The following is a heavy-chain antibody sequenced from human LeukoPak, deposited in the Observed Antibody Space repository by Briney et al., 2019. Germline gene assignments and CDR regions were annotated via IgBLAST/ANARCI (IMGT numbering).Heavy chain of an antibody. CDR1: GFTFSSYE. CDR3: ARTFCSTTSCYLPPFDY. CDR2: ISSSGGTI. J-gene: IGHJ4*02. V-gene: IGHV3-48*03. Sequence: PGGSLRLSCAASGFTFSSYEMNWVRQAPGKGLEWVSYISSSGGTIYYADSVKGRFTISRDNAKNSLFLQMNSLRAEDTAVYYCARTFCSTTSCYLPPFDYWGQGALVTVSS. D-gene: IGHD2-2*01.